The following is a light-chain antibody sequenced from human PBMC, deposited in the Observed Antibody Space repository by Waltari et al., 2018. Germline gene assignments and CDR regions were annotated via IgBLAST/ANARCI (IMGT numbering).Light chain of an antibody. CDR2: EGS. V-gene: IGLV2-23*01. Sequence: QSALTQPASVSGSPGQSITIPCTGTSSDVGSYNLVPWYQQHPGKAPKLMIYEGSKRPSGVSNRFSGSKSGNTASLTISGLQAEDEADYYCCSYAGSRTDWVFGGGTKLTVL. J-gene: IGLJ3*02. CDR3: CSYAGSRTDWV. CDR1: SSDVGSYNL.